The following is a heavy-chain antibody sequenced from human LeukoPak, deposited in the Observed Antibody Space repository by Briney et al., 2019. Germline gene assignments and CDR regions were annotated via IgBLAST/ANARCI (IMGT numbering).Heavy chain of an antibody. D-gene: IGHD3-10*01. CDR1: GVSISSGGYY. Sequence: SETLSLTCTVSGVSISSGGYYWSWIRQHPGKGLEWIGYIYYSGSTYYNPSLKSRVTISVDTSKNQFSLKLSSVTAADTAVYYCARVPDYYDAFDIWGQGTMVTVSS. CDR3: ARVPDYYDAFDI. CDR2: IYYSGST. J-gene: IGHJ3*02. V-gene: IGHV4-31*03.